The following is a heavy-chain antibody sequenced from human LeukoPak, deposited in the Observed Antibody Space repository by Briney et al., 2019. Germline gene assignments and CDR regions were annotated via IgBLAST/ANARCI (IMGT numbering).Heavy chain of an antibody. CDR3: AKERKEVVLLWFGELGS. CDR2: ISGSGDGT. V-gene: IGHV3-23*01. J-gene: IGHJ4*02. Sequence: PGGSLRLSCAASGFTFSTHAMSWVRQAPGKGLEWVSAISGSGDGTYYADSVKGRFTISRDNSRSTVFLQINSLRAEDTAVYYCAKERKEVVLLWFGELGSWGQGTLVTVSS. CDR1: GFTFSTHA. D-gene: IGHD3-10*01.